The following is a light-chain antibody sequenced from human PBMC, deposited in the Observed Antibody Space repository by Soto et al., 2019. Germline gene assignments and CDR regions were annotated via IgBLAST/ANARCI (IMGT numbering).Light chain of an antibody. Sequence: QSVLTQPPSASGTPGQRVTISCSGSTSNIGGNTVNWYQQLPGTAPKLLIYSNNQRPSGVPDRCSGSKSGTSASLAISRLQSEDEAAYYCAAWDDSLKAVTFGGGTKLTVL. J-gene: IGLJ2*01. V-gene: IGLV1-44*01. CDR2: SNN. CDR1: TSNIGGNT. CDR3: AAWDDSLKAVT.